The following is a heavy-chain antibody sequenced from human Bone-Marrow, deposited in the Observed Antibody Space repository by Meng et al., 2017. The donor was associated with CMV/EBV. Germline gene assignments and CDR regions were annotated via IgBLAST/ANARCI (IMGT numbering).Heavy chain of an antibody. CDR3: ARARRGYCSSTICYTSAGYYYYGMDV. CDR1: GGSFSGYY. CDR2: INHSGST. D-gene: IGHD2-2*02. Sequence: GSLRPSCAVYGGSFSGYYWSWIRQPPGKGLEWIGEINHSGSTNYNPSLKSRVTISVDTSKNQFSLKLSSVTAADTAVYYCARARRGYCSSTICYTSAGYYYYGMDVWGQGTTVTVSS. V-gene: IGHV4-34*01. J-gene: IGHJ6*02.